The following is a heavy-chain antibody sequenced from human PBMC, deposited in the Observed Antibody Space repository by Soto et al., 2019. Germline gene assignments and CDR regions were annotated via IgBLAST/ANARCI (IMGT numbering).Heavy chain of an antibody. Sequence: GGFLSLSSAGSGFKFSNYAMSRVRQAPGKGLEWVSLISATGGGTYYADSVKGRFTISRDNSHNTLYLQVHSLTAEDTAVYYCAKDRRAGGNSAFYFDFWGQGAQVTVSS. CDR2: ISATGGGT. CDR1: GFKFSNYA. V-gene: IGHV3-23*01. J-gene: IGHJ4*02. CDR3: AKDRRAGGNSAFYFDF. D-gene: IGHD3-16*01.